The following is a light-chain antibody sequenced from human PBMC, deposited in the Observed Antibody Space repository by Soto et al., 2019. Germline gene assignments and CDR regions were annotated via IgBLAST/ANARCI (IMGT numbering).Light chain of an antibody. J-gene: IGLJ3*02. CDR1: SSNIGSNT. CDR3: VAWDDSLNGWV. Sequence: QSVLTQPPSASGTPGQRVTISSSGSSSNIGSNTVNWYQQLPGTAPKLLIYSNNQRPSGVPDRFSGSKSGTSASLAISGLQSEDEADYYCVAWDDSLNGWVFGGGTKVTVL. CDR2: SNN. V-gene: IGLV1-44*01.